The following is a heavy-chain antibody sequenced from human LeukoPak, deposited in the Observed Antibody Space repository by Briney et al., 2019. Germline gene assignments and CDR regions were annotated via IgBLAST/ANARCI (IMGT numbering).Heavy chain of an antibody. D-gene: IGHD3-9*01. V-gene: IGHV4-30-4*01. CDR3: ARGVRCFDSYYFDY. CDR2: IYYSGST. J-gene: IGHJ4*02. CDR1: GGSISSGDYY. Sequence: PSQTLSLTCTVSGGSISSGDYYWSWIRQPPGKGLEWIGYIYYSGSTYYNPSLKSRVTISVDTSKNQFSLKLSSVTAADTAVYYCARGVRCFDSYYFDYWGQGTLVTVSS.